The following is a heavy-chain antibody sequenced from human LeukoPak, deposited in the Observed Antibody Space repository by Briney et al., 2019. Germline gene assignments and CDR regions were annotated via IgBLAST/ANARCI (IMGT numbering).Heavy chain of an antibody. D-gene: IGHD5-18*01. CDR1: GYTFTSYG. CDR3: ARGRRRIQLWSLPSPDDVGY. CDR2: ISAYNGNT. Sequence: RASVKVSCTASGYTFTSYGISWVRQAPGQGLEWMGWISAYNGNTNYAQKLQGRVTMTTDTSTSTAYMELRSLRSEDTAVYYCARGRRRIQLWSLPSPDDVGYWGQGTLVTVSS. J-gene: IGHJ4*02. V-gene: IGHV1-18*01.